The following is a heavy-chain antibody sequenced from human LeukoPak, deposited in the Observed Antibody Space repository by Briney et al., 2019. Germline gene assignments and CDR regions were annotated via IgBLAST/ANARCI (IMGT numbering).Heavy chain of an antibody. CDR2: IYSGGST. V-gene: IGHV3-53*01. CDR3: ARANVDTAMVTVYNWFDP. J-gene: IGHJ5*02. Sequence: GGSLRLSCAASGFTVSSNYMSWVRQAPGKGLEWVSVIYSGGSTYYADSVKGRFTISRDNSKNTLYLQMNSLRAEDTAVYYCARANVDTAMVTVYNWFDPWGQGTLVTVSS. D-gene: IGHD5-18*01. CDR1: GFTVSSNY.